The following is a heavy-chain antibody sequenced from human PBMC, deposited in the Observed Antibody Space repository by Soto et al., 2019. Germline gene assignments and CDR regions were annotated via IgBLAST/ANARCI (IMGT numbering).Heavy chain of an antibody. D-gene: IGHD2-15*01. Sequence: SETLSLTCTVSGGSISSYYWSWIRQPPGKGLEWIGYIYYSGSTNYNPSLKSRVTISVDTSKNQFSLKLSSVTAADTAVYYCARFLGYCSGGSCSYNWFDPWGQGTLVTVSS. CDR3: ARFLGYCSGGSCSYNWFDP. V-gene: IGHV4-59*08. CDR2: IYYSGST. J-gene: IGHJ5*02. CDR1: GGSISSYY.